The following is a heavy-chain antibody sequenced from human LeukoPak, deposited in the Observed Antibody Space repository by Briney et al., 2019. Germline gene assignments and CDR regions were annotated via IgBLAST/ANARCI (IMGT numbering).Heavy chain of an antibody. CDR2: IRYDGSNK. J-gene: IGHJ4*02. CDR1: GFTFSSYG. D-gene: IGHD3-22*01. V-gene: IGHV3-30*02. CDR3: ATNLEYYYDSSGYSSLVDY. Sequence: GGSLRLSCAASGFTFSSYGMHWVRQAPGKGLEWVAFIRYDGSNKYYADSVKGRFTISRDNAKNSLYLQMNSLRAEDTAVYYCATNLEYYYDSSGYSSLVDYWGQGTLVTVSS.